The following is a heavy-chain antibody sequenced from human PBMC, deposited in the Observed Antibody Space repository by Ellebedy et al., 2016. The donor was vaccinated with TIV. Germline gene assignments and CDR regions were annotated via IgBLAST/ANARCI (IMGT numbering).Heavy chain of an antibody. CDR3: ARTYTGSTSGWFDD. D-gene: IGHD6-19*01. V-gene: IGHV4-39*01. J-gene: IGHJ4*02. CDR2: IHYSGST. CDR1: GGSIGSSSYY. Sequence: MPSETLSLTCTVSGGSIGSSSYYWGWIRQPPGKGLEWFGSIHYSGSTFHNPSLKSRVTISVDMSKNQFSLKLSSVTAADTAVYYCARTYTGSTSGWFDDWGQGTLVTVSS.